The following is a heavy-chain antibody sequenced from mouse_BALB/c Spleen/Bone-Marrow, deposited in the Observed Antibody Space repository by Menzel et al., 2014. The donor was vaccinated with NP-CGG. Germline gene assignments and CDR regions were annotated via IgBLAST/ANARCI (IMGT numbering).Heavy chain of an antibody. CDR3: AIYDYDVRYFDV. J-gene: IGHJ1*01. V-gene: IGHV1-4*01. CDR1: GYTFTSYT. D-gene: IGHD2-4*01. Sequence: VQVVESGAELARPGASVKMSCKASGYTFTSYTMHWVKQRPGQGLEWIGYINPSSGYTNYNQKFKDKATLTADKSSSTAYMQLSSLTSEDSAVYYCAIYDYDVRYFDVWGAGTTVTVSS. CDR2: INPSSGYT.